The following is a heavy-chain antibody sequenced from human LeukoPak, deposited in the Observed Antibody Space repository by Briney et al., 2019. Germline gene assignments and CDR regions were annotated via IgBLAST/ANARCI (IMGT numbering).Heavy chain of an antibody. V-gene: IGHV3-53*01. CDR1: GFTFSNYW. D-gene: IGHD3-22*01. J-gene: IGHJ4*02. CDR2: LYSNGNT. CDR3: ARDYYDGSAYYSYYEY. Sequence: PGGSLRLSCGASGFTFSNYWMSWVRQAPGKGLEWVSTLYSNGNTYYADSVKGRFTISRDNSKNTLSLQMNSLRAEDTAVYYCARDYYDGSAYYSYYEYWGQGTLVTVSS.